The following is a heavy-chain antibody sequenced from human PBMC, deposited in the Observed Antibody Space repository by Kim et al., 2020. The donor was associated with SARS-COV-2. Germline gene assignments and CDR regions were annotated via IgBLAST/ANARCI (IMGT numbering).Heavy chain of an antibody. J-gene: IGHJ4*02. Sequence: YHPSHKSRVTISIGTSKDQFSLELSSGTGADTAVYYCARDRFGELYFDYWGQGTLVTVSS. CDR3: ARDRFGELYFDY. D-gene: IGHD3-16*01. V-gene: IGHV4-59*01.